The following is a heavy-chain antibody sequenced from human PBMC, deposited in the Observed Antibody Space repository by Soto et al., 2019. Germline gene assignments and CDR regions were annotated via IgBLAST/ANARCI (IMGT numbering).Heavy chain of an antibody. J-gene: IGHJ4*02. Sequence: ASVKVSCKASGYTFTGHDIIWVRQAAGQGLEWMGLLNPYNGNTVYAQKFKGRFTVTRNTSISTAYMELRSLRSDDTTVYYCGRGPYRGAYYIVDWGQGTQGTVSS. D-gene: IGHD1-26*01. V-gene: IGHV1-8*01. CDR1: GYTFTGHD. CDR3: GRGPYRGAYYIVD. CDR2: LNPYNGNT.